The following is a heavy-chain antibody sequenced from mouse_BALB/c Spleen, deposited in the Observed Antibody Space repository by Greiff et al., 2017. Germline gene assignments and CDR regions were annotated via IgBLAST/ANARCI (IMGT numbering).Heavy chain of an antibody. CDR3: ARGDSSGFAY. CDR1: GFSLTSYG. V-gene: IGHV2-9*02. CDR2: IWDGGST. J-gene: IGHJ3*01. D-gene: IGHD3-2*01. Sequence: VMLVESGPGLVAPSHLLSIPCPVSGFSLTSYGVHWVRQPPGQGLEWLGLIWDGGSTNYHSALMSRMCISKDNSKSQVFLKMNSLQTDDTDRYYGARGDSSGFAYRGQGTLVTGSA.